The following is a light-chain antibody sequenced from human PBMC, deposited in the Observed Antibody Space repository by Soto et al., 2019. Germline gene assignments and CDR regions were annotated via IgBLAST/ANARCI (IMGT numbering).Light chain of an antibody. Sequence: QSALTQPASVSGSPGQSITISCTGTDSDIGDNNYVSWYQQYPGRAPKLMIYEVANRPSGVSDRFSGSKSGNTASLTILGLQAEDEADYYCRAYSVTNTLGVFGGGTKVPS. CDR1: DSDIGDNNY. V-gene: IGLV2-14*01. CDR3: RAYSVTNTLGV. CDR2: EVA. J-gene: IGLJ3*02.